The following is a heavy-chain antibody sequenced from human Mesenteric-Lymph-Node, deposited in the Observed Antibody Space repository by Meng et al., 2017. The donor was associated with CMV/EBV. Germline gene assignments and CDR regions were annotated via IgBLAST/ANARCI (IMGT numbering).Heavy chain of an antibody. Sequence: GGSLRLSCVGSEKTVSTNYMSWVRQAPGKGLEWVSVIYSGGSSTYYADSVKGRFTISRDNSKNTLYLQMNSLRAEDTAVYYCAKDDLDRYCSSTSCYMNYYGMDVWGQGTTVTVSS. D-gene: IGHD2-2*02. V-gene: IGHV3-23*03. CDR2: IYSGGSST. J-gene: IGHJ6*02. CDR3: AKDDLDRYCSSTSCYMNYYGMDV. CDR1: EKTVSTNY.